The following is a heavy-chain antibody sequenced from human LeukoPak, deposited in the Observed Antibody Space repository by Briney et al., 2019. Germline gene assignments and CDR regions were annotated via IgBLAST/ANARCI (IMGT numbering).Heavy chain of an antibody. D-gene: IGHD3-10*01. J-gene: IGHJ1*01. Sequence: GGSLRLSCAASGFTVSSNYMSRVRQAPGKGLEWVSVIYSGGSTYYADSVKGRFTISRDNSKNTLYLQMNSLRAEDTAVYYCARDHRFMVRGVIHGYFQHWGQGTLVTVSS. V-gene: IGHV3-53*01. CDR2: IYSGGST. CDR1: GFTVSSNY. CDR3: ARDHRFMVRGVIHGYFQH.